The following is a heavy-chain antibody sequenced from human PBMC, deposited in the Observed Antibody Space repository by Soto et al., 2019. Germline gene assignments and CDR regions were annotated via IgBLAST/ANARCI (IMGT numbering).Heavy chain of an antibody. V-gene: IGHV3-20*01. J-gene: IGHJ4*02. Sequence: PGGSLRLSCAASGFTFSNAWRNWVRQAPGKGLEWVSGINWNGGSTGYADSVKGRFTISRDNAKNSLYLQMNSLRAEDTALYHCARDYSSGWPWGQGTLVTVSS. CDR3: ARDYSSGWP. CDR2: INWNGGST. CDR1: GFTFSNAW. D-gene: IGHD6-19*01.